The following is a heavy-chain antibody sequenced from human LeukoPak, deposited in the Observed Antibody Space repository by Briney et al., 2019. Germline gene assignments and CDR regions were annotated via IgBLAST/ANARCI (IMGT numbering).Heavy chain of an antibody. Sequence: GGSLRLSCAASGFTFSSYEMNWVRQAPGKGLEWVSYISSSGGIIYYADSVKGRFTISRDNAKNSLYLQMNSLRAEDTAVYYCARAKMTTAGGVFDYWGQGTLVTVSS. V-gene: IGHV3-48*03. CDR2: ISSSGGII. CDR3: ARAKMTTAGGVFDY. D-gene: IGHD6-13*01. CDR1: GFTFSSYE. J-gene: IGHJ4*02.